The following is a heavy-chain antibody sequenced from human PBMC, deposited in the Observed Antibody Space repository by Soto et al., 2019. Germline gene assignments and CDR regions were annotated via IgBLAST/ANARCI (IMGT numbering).Heavy chain of an antibody. CDR3: ARQGLPYSGSGFYYRMDV. V-gene: IGHV5-51*01. J-gene: IGHJ6*02. CDR2: IFPGDSDT. CDR1: GFSLNTYW. Sequence: DSLTISCEASGFSLNTYWIALVRQMPGKGLEWLGAIFPGDSDTRYSPSFQGQVNISADRSTSTAYLQWNSLKVSDTAIYFCARQGLPYSGSGFYYRMDVWGRGTTVTVSS. D-gene: IGHD1-26*01.